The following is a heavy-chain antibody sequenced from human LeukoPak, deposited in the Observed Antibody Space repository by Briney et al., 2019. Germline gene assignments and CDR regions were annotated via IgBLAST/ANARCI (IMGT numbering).Heavy chain of an antibody. V-gene: IGHV5-51*01. Sequence: GGPLKISCKASEDSSISNSGAWLGRLPGRGLEWMGKIYPGDSDTRDSPSFQVQVTISADQSISTAYLQWSSLKASDTAMYYCARRGYGSGSLPYYYYGMGVWGQGATVTVSS. CDR3: ARRGYGSGSLPYYYYGMGV. D-gene: IGHD3-10*01. CDR2: IYPGDSDT. CDR1: EDSSISNS. J-gene: IGHJ6*01.